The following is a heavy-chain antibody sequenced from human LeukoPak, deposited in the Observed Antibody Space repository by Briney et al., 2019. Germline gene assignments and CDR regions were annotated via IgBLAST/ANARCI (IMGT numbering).Heavy chain of an antibody. V-gene: IGHV3-74*01. CDR2: INSDGRST. D-gene: IGHD1-26*01. CDR3: ARDQGGATRIDY. J-gene: IGHJ4*02. CDR1: GFTFNTYW. Sequence: GSLSLSCAASGFTFNTYWLHWVRQPPGKGLVWVSRINSDGRSTTYADSVKGRFTISRDNAKKTLYLQMNSLRVEETAVYYCARDQGGATRIDYWGQGTLVTVSS.